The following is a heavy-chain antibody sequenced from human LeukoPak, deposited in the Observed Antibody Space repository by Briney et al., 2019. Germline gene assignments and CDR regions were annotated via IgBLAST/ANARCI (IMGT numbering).Heavy chain of an antibody. Sequence: ASMKVSCKASDYTFTGYYMHWVRQAPGQGLEWMGWISAYNGNTNYAQKLQGRVTMTTDTSTSTAYMELRSLRSDDTAVYYCASSGYCSGGSCLREFDYWGQGTLVTVSS. V-gene: IGHV1-18*04. D-gene: IGHD2-15*01. CDR3: ASSGYCSGGSCLREFDY. CDR1: DYTFTGYY. J-gene: IGHJ4*02. CDR2: ISAYNGNT.